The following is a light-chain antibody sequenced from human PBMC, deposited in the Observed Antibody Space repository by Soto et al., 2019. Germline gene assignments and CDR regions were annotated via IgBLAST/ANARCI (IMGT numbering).Light chain of an antibody. CDR2: GAS. V-gene: IGKV3-15*01. J-gene: IGKJ2*01. CDR1: QSVSSY. CDR3: QQYTNWPPYT. Sequence: TESPATRSSLPCRTSQSVSSYLAWYQQKPGQAPRLLIYGASTRATGIPARFSGSGSGTDFTLTISRLQSEDFAVYYCQQYTNWPPYTFGQGTKVDIK.